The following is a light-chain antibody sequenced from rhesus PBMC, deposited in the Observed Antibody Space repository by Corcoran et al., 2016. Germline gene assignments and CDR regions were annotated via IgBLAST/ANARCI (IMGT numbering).Light chain of an antibody. J-gene: IGKJ1*01. CDR2: GAS. V-gene: IGKV3-53*01. CDR1: QSVGSS. Sequence: QVILTQSPATLSLSPGERATLSCRASQSVGSSLAWYQQKPGQAPRLLIYGASSRATATPDRCSGSGAGTEFTLTISSLEPEDFAVYYCQKYSSSPWTFGQGTKVEIK. CDR3: QKYSSSPWT.